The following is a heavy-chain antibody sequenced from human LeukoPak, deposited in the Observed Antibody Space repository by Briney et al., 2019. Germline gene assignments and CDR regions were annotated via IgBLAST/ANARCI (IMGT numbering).Heavy chain of an antibody. Sequence: SETLSLICTVSGGSISSGSYYWSWIRQPAGKGLEWIGRIYTSGSTNYNPSLKSRVTISVDKSKNQFSLKLSSVTAADTAVYYCARAGLGYCSSTSCSGWFDPWGQGTLVTVSS. V-gene: IGHV4-61*02. D-gene: IGHD2-2*01. CDR2: IYTSGST. J-gene: IGHJ5*02. CDR1: GGSISSGSYY. CDR3: ARAGLGYCSSTSCSGWFDP.